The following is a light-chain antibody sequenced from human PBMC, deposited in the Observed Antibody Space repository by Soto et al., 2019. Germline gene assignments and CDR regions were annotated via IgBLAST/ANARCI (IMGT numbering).Light chain of an antibody. CDR3: QQYNNWPN. J-gene: IGKJ4*01. CDR1: PSVSSN. V-gene: IGKV3-15*01. CDR2: GAF. Sequence: DIVLTQPPATLSASPGEIATLACRASPSVSSNLAWYQQKPGQAPRLLIYGAFTRATGNPARFSGSGSGTEVTLTISSLQSEEFAVNYCQQYNNWPNVGGGTKVEIK.